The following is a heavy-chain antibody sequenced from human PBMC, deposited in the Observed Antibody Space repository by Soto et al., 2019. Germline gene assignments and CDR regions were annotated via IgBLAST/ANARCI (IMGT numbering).Heavy chain of an antibody. CDR1: GGSFSGYY. V-gene: IGHV4-34*01. D-gene: IGHD6-13*01. CDR2: INHSGST. CDR3: ARVFSSSPPGYFDY. Sequence: SETLSLTCAVYGGSFSGYYWSWIRQPPGKGLEWIGEINHSGSTNYNPSLKSRVTISVDTSKNQFSLKLSSVTAADTAVYYCARVFSSSPPGYFDYWGQGTLVTVSS. J-gene: IGHJ4*02.